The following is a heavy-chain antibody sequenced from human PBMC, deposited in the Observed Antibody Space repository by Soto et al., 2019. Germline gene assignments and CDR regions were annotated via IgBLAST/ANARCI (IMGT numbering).Heavy chain of an antibody. J-gene: IGHJ6*03. V-gene: IGHV1-69*02. CDR2: IIPILGIA. D-gene: IGHD6-19*01. CDR3: ARGSEGYSSGWYKDYYYYYMDV. CDR1: GGTFSSYT. Sequence: QVQLVQSGAEVKKPGSSVKVSCKASGGTFSSYTISWVRQAPGQGLEWMGRIIPILGIATYAQKFQGRVTITADKSTSTAYMELSSLRSEDTAVYYCARGSEGYSSGWYKDYYYYYMDVWGKGTTVTVSS.